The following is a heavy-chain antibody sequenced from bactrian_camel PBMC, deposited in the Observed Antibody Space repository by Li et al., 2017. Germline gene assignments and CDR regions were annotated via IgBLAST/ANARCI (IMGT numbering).Heavy chain of an antibody. D-gene: IGHD2*01. J-gene: IGHJ4*01. CDR2: IGSAGGT. Sequence: VQLVESGGGLVQSGGSLRLSCVASGFTLSDTPMSWIRQPPGKGFELVASIGSAGGTNYADAVKGRFAISRDNAENTLFLQMNSLKPEDSAMYYCAAGTLPVVGGTVRTTKGQGTQVTVS. CDR1: GFTLSDTP. V-gene: IGHV3S67*01.